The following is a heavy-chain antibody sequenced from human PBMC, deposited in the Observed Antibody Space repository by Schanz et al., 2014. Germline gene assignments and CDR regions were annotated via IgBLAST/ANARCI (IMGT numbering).Heavy chain of an antibody. Sequence: QVQLQESGPGLLKPSGTLSLTCAVSGASISSNNWWTWVRQSPGKGLDWIGEIFHTGSTKYNPSLKSRVTVSVDKPKNQFSLKLTSVTAADTATYYCAREMGRRFFDYNYGMDVWGQGTSVTVS. V-gene: IGHV4-4*02. J-gene: IGHJ6*02. CDR3: AREMGRRFFDYNYGMDV. CDR2: IFHTGST. CDR1: GASISSNNW. D-gene: IGHD3-3*01.